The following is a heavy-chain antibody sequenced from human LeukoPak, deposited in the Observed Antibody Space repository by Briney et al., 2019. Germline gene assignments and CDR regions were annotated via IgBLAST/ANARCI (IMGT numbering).Heavy chain of an antibody. V-gene: IGHV3-21*01. CDR3: ARGGYCTNGVCYTRRDVPRGYFGY. D-gene: IGHD2-8*01. CDR1: GFTFSSYS. J-gene: IGHJ4*02. CDR2: ISSSSSYI. Sequence: GGSLRLSCAASGFTFSSYSMNWVRQAPGKGLEWVSSISSSSSYIYYADSVRGRFTISRDNAKNSLYLQMNSLRAEDTAVYYCARGGYCTNGVCYTRRDVPRGYFGYWGQGTLVTVSS.